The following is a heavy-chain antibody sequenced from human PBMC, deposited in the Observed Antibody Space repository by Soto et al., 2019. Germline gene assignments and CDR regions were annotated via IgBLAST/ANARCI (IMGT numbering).Heavy chain of an antibody. J-gene: IGHJ4*02. CDR1: GFTFTSFG. Sequence: DVQLVNSGGDLVQPGGSLRLSCATSGFTFTSFGMNWVRQAPGKGLEWVSYISGGSATKEYADSVKGRFFVSRDNAKSFLYLQLNSLRVDDTAVYYCTRGGAARPDYWGQGTLVLVAS. CDR3: TRGGAARPDY. V-gene: IGHV3-48*01. CDR2: ISGGSATK. D-gene: IGHD1-26*01.